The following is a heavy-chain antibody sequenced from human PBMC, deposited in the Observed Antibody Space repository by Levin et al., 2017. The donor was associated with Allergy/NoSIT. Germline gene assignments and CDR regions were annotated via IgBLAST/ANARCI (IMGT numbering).Heavy chain of an antibody. D-gene: IGHD1-1*01. V-gene: IGHV3-23*01. J-gene: IGHJ4*02. Sequence: PGGSLRLSCAASGFTFSSYAMSWVRQAPGKGLEWVSAITGSGGSTYYADSVKGRFTISRDNSKNTLYLQMNSLIAEDTAVSSCAKNRVSRTTHQYYFDSCGQGPLVTVSS. CDR1: GFTFSSYA. CDR3: AKNRVSRTTHQYYFDS. CDR2: ITGSGGST.